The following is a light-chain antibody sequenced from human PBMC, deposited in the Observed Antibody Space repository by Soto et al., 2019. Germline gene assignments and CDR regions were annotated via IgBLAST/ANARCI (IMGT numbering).Light chain of an antibody. CDR1: NIGSKS. Sequence: SYELTQAPSVSVAPGETARITCGGSNIGSKSVHWYKQKPGQAPLLVIYYDGDRPSGIPERFSGSNSGNTATLTVSRVEAGDEADYYCQVWDGGSDHVVFGGGTKLTVL. J-gene: IGLJ2*01. CDR2: YDG. CDR3: QVWDGGSDHVV. V-gene: IGLV3-21*04.